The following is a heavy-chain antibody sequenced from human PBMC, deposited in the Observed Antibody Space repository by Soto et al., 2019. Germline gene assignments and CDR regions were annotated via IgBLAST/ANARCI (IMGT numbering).Heavy chain of an antibody. CDR1: GFSLSTRGVG. J-gene: IGHJ4*02. D-gene: IGHD3-22*01. CDR3: AHWHYYDSSRAPTD. V-gene: IGHV2-5*02. CDR2: IYWDDDK. Sequence: QITLKESGPTLVKPTQTLTLTCTFSGFSLSTRGVGVGWIRQPPGKALEWLAVIYWDDDKRYSPSLNSRLTIPKDTSKNQVVLTMTSMDPVDTGTYYCAHWHYYDSSRAPTDWGQGTLVTVSS.